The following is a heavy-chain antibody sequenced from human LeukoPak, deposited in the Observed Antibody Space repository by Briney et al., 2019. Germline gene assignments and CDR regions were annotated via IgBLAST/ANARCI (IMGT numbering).Heavy chain of an antibody. J-gene: IGHJ6*02. CDR2: VSYDGGNT. CDR3: ARDRYASRSYVMDV. V-gene: IGHV3-30*03. CDR1: GFTFRRYA. D-gene: IGHD2-2*01. Sequence: GGSLRLSCALSGFTFRRYAMHWVRQTPGRGLEWLAVVSYDGGNTYYADSVRGRFTIYRGNSRNTVFLQMNSLRPEDTAVYYCARDRYASRSYVMDVCGQGITVAVSS.